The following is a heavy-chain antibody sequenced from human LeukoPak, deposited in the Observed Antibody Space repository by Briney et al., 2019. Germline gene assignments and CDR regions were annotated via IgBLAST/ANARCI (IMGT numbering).Heavy chain of an antibody. CDR3: TTDSRPNEDFWREILDMGFDY. CDR2: IKSKTDGGTT. CDR1: GFTFSNAW. Sequence: GGSLRLSCAASGFTFSNAWMSWVRQAPGKGLEWVGRIKSKTDGGTTDYAAPVKGRFTISRDDSKNTLYLQMNGLKTEDTAVYYCTTDSRPNEDFWREILDMGFDYWGQGTLVTVSS. J-gene: IGHJ4*02. V-gene: IGHV3-15*01. D-gene: IGHD3-3*01.